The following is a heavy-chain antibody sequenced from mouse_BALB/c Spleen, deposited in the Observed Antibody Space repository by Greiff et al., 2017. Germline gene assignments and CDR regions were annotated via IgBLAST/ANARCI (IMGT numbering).Heavy chain of an antibody. D-gene: IGHD1-1*01. J-gene: IGHJ4*01. CDR3: ARHEEKRYGSSSYYAMDY. CDR1: GYTFTEYI. CDR2: FYPGSGSI. Sequence: QVQLQQSGAELVKPGASVKLSCKASGYTFTEYIIHWVKQRSGQGLEWIGWFYPGSGSIKYNEKFKDKATLTADKSSSTVYMELSRLTSEDSAVYFCARHEEKRYGSSSYYAMDYWGQGTSVTVSS. V-gene: IGHV1-62-2*01.